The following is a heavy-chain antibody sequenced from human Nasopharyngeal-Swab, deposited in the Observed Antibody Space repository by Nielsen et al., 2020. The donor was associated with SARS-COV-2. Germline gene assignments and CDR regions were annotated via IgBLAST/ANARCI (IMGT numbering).Heavy chain of an antibody. CDR3: ARSVPAAMNYYYYYMDV. Sequence: SGTLSLTCTVSGGSISSYYWSWIRQPPGKGLEWIGYIYYSGSTNNNPSLKSRVTISVDTSKNQFSLKRSSVTAADTAVYYCARSVPAAMNYYYYYMDVWGKGTTVTVSS. J-gene: IGHJ6*03. CDR1: GGSISSYY. D-gene: IGHD2-2*01. V-gene: IGHV4-59*08. CDR2: IYYSGST.